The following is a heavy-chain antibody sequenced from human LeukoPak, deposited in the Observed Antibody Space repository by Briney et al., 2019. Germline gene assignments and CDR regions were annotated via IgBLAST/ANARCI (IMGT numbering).Heavy chain of an antibody. CDR3: AVNSTKHTFDI. Sequence: ASETLSLTCTVSGGSISTYYWSWIRQSPGKGLEWIGSIYYSGSTNYNPSLKSRVSISVDTSKNQFSLELSSVTAADMAVYYCAVNSTKHTFDIWGQGTMVTVSS. J-gene: IGHJ3*02. CDR1: GGSISTYY. CDR2: IYYSGST. V-gene: IGHV4-59*08. D-gene: IGHD5/OR15-5a*01.